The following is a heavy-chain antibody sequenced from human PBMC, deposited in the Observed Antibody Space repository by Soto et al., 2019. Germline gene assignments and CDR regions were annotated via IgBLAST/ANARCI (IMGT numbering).Heavy chain of an antibody. Sequence: SVKVSFKASGGTFSSYAISWVRQAPGQGLEWMGGIIPIFGTANYAQKFQGRVTITADESTSTAYMELSSLRSEDTAVYYCARGVDCSGGRCDGSRYYWGQGTLVTVSS. CDR3: ARGVDCSGGRCDGSRYY. J-gene: IGHJ4*02. V-gene: IGHV1-69*13. CDR2: IIPIFGTA. CDR1: GGTFSSYA. D-gene: IGHD2-15*01.